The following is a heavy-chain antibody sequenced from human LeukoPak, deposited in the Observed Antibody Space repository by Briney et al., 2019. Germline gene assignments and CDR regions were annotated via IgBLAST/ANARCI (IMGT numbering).Heavy chain of an antibody. CDR1: GFTFSTYG. Sequence: GGSLRLSCAASGFTFSTYGMYWVRQAPGKGLEWVAIISYDGANKYYADSVKGRFIISRDNSENTLYLQMNSLRPEDTAVYYCAKDRDNWNDVGDAFDIWGQGTMVTVSS. J-gene: IGHJ3*02. D-gene: IGHD1-20*01. CDR2: ISYDGANK. CDR3: AKDRDNWNDVGDAFDI. V-gene: IGHV3-30*18.